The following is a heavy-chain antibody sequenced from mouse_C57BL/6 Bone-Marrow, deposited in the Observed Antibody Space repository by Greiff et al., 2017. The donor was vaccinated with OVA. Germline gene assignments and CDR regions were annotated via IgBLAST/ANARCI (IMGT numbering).Heavy chain of an antibody. D-gene: IGHD1-1*01. CDR3: ARRAPSTTVVEGYFDV. V-gene: IGHV8-12*01. J-gene: IGHJ1*03. CDR1: GFSLSTSGMG. CDR2: IYWDDDK. Sequence: QVTLKESGPGILQSSQTLSLTCSFSGFSLSTSGMGVSWIRQPSGKGLEWLAHIYWDDDKRSNPSLKSRLTISKDTSRNQVFLKITSVDTADTATYYCARRAPSTTVVEGYFDVWGTGTTVTVSS.